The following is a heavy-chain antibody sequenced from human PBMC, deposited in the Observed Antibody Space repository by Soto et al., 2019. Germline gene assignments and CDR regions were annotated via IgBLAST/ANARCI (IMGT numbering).Heavy chain of an antibody. Sequence: QVQLVQSGAEVKKPGASVKVSCKASGYTFTSYYMHWVRQAPGQGLEWMGIINPSGGSTSYAQKHQGRVTMTRDTSTSTVYMELSSLRSEDTAVYYCARDPENIVVVVAATPANWFDPWGQGTLVTVSS. D-gene: IGHD2-15*01. V-gene: IGHV1-46*01. J-gene: IGHJ5*02. CDR1: GYTFTSYY. CDR2: INPSGGST. CDR3: ARDPENIVVVVAATPANWFDP.